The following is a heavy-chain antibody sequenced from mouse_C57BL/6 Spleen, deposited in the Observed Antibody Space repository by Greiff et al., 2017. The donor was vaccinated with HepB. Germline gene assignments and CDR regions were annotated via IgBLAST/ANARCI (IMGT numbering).Heavy chain of an antibody. D-gene: IGHD1-1*01. J-gene: IGHJ3*01. CDR1: GFTFSDYG. Sequence: EVKVVESGGGLVKPGGSLKLSCAASGFTFSDYGMHWVRQAPEKGLEWVAYISSGSSTIYYADTVKGRFTISRDNAKNTLFLQMTRLRSEDTAMYYCARNYGSPWFAYWGQGTLVTVSA. CDR3: ARNYGSPWFAY. CDR2: ISSGSSTI. V-gene: IGHV5-17*01.